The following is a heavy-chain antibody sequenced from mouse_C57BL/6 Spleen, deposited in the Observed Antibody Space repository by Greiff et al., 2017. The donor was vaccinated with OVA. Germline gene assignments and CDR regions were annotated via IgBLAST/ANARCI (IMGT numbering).Heavy chain of an antibody. CDR3: ARGGDSPFDY. CDR2: ISYDGSN. V-gene: IGHV3-6*01. D-gene: IGHD2-13*01. Sequence: EVQLQESGPGLVKPSQSLSLTCSVTGYSITSGYYWNWIRQFPGNKLEWMGYISYDGSNNYNPSLKNRISITRDTSKTQFFLKLNSVTTEDTATYYCARGGDSPFDYWGQGTTLTVSS. J-gene: IGHJ2*01. CDR1: GYSITSGYY.